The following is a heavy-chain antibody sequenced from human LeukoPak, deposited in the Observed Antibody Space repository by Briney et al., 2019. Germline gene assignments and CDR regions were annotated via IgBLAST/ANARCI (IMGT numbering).Heavy chain of an antibody. CDR1: GGSFSDYY. CDR3: ARAARYYYYYGMDV. J-gene: IGHJ6*02. CDR2: INHSGST. Sequence: SETLSLTCAVYGGSFSDYYWSWIRQPPGKGLEWIGEINHSGSTNYNPSLKSRVTISVDTSKNQFSLKLSSVTAADTAVYYCARAARYYYYYGMDVWGQGTTVTVSS. V-gene: IGHV4-34*01.